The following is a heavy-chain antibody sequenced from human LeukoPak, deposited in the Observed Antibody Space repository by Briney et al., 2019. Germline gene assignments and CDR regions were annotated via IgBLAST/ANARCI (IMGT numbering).Heavy chain of an antibody. CDR2: MSYSGST. Sequence: SETLSLTCAVSGGSFSGYYWNWIRQPPGKGLEWIGDMSYSGSTKYNPSLKSLVNISVDTSKNLFSLHLTSLTAAGTAAYYCARGYCGSTICSDVRWFDTWGLGTLVTVSS. V-gene: IGHV4-34*01. CDR3: ARGYCGSTICSDVRWFDT. CDR1: GGSFSGYY. J-gene: IGHJ5*02. D-gene: IGHD2-2*01.